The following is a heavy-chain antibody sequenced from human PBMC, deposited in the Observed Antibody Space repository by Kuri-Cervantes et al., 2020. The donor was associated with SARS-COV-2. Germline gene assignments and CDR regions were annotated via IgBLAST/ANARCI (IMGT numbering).Heavy chain of an antibody. V-gene: IGHV3-23*01. CDR3: ARVGGITIFGVVIGYYYMDV. D-gene: IGHD3-3*01. Sequence: GGSLRLSCAAPGFTFSRYAMSWVRQAPGKGLEWVSAISGSGGSTYYADSVKGRFTISRDNSKNTLYLQMNSLRAEDTAVYYCARVGGITIFGVVIGYYYMDVWGKGTTVTVSS. CDR1: GFTFSRYA. J-gene: IGHJ6*03. CDR2: ISGSGGST.